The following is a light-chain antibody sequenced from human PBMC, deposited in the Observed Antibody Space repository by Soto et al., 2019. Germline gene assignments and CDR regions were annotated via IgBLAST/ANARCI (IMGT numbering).Light chain of an antibody. Sequence: QSPLTNAAYVSSSPGQSITISCTGTSIVVVSYNLVSWYQQHPGKAPVLMIYEVSRRPAVVSNRFSGYKSGNTASLTISGLQAEDEADYYCCSYAGSSVYVFGTGTKVTVL. V-gene: IGLV2-23*02. J-gene: IGLJ1*01. CDR1: SIVVVSYNL. CDR3: CSYAGSSVYV. CDR2: EVS.